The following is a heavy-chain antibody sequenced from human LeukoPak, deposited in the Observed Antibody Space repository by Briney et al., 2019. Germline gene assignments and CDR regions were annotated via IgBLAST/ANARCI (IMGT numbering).Heavy chain of an antibody. CDR2: FDPEDGET. V-gene: IGHV1-24*01. CDR3: LGFGEFFGDWFDP. Sequence: ASVKVSCKVSGYTLTELSMHWVRQAPGKGLEWMGGFDPEDGETIYAQKFQGRVTMTEDTSTDTAYMELSSLRSEDTAVYYCLGFGEFFGDWFDPWGQGTLVTVSS. D-gene: IGHD3-10*01. J-gene: IGHJ5*02. CDR1: GYTLTELS.